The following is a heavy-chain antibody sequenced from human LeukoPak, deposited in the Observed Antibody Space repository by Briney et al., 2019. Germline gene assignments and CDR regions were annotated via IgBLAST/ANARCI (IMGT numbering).Heavy chain of an antibody. D-gene: IGHD3-10*01. CDR2: IYYSGST. CDR3: ARVTITMVRGVRGAIDY. V-gene: IGHV4-39*07. Sequence: SETLSLTCTVSGGSISSSSYYWGWIRQPPGKGLEWIGSIYYSGSTYYNPSLKSRVTMSVDTSKNQFSLKLSSVTAADTAVYYCARVTITMVRGVRGAIDYWGQGTLVTVSS. J-gene: IGHJ4*02. CDR1: GGSISSSSYY.